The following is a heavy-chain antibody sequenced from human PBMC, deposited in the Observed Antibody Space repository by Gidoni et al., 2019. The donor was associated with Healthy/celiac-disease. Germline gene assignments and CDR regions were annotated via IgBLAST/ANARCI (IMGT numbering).Heavy chain of an antibody. CDR1: GFTFSSYA. V-gene: IGHV3-23*01. CDR2: ISGSGGST. Sequence: EVQLLESGGGLVQPGGSLRLSCAASGFTFSSYAMSWVRQAPGKGLEWVSAISGSGGSTYYADSVKGRFTISRDNSKNTLYLQMNSLRAEDTAVYYCAALWIQLWLPTYYYGMDVWGQGTTVTVSS. J-gene: IGHJ6*02. D-gene: IGHD5-18*01. CDR3: AALWIQLWLPTYYYGMDV.